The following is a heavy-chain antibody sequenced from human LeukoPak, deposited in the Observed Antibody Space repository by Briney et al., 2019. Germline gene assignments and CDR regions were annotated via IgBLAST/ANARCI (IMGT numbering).Heavy chain of an antibody. J-gene: IGHJ4*02. CDR3: ARGTMVRGVTSPTDY. CDR1: GYTFTSYA. Sequence: GASVKVSCKASGYTFTSYAMHWVRQAPGQRLEWMGWINAGNGNTKYSQEFQGRVTITRDTSISTAYMELSRLRSDDTAVYYCARGTMVRGVTSPTDYWGQGTLVTVSS. D-gene: IGHD3-10*01. V-gene: IGHV1-3*01. CDR2: INAGNGNT.